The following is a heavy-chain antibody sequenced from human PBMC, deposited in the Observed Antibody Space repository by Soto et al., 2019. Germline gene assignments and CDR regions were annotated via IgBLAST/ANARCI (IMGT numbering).Heavy chain of an antibody. CDR2: ISYDGDNK. J-gene: IGHJ6*02. Sequence: PGGSLRLSCAASGFTFSSYAMHWVRQAPGKGLEWVAVISYDGDNKYYADSVKGRFTISRDNSKNTLNLQMNSLRPEDSAVYYCARGGYWSSSSCYRYGMDGWGQGTTVTVSS. V-gene: IGHV3-30-3*01. D-gene: IGHD2-2*03. CDR1: GFTFSSYA. CDR3: ARGGYWSSSSCYRYGMDG.